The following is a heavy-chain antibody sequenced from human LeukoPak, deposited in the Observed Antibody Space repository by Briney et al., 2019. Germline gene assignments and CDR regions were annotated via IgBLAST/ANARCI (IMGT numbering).Heavy chain of an antibody. CDR2: ISGSGLRT. V-gene: IGHV3-23*01. D-gene: IGHD6-19*01. CDR1: GFTFSSDA. CDR3: AKHVRTSVWFFDF. J-gene: IGHJ4*02. Sequence: GGSLRLSCAASGFTFSSDALSWVRQAPGKGLEWVSLISGSGLRTDYADSVKGRFTISRDNSKNTLYLQTNSLKAEDTAVYYCAKHVRTSVWFFDFWGQGTLVTVSS.